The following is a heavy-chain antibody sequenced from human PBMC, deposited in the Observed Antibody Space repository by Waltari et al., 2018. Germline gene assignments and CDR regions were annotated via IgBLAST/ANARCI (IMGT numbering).Heavy chain of an antibody. V-gene: IGHV4-39*01. CDR3: ARHLATSSGTTVGYMDV. D-gene: IGHD1-7*01. Sequence: QLQLQASGPGLVKPSETLSLTCPVSGGSISPSAYYWGWFRQPPGKGLEWIESIYYTGSTYYNPSLKSRVTISLDTSKNQVSLKLSSVTAADTAVYYCARHLATSSGTTVGYMDVWGRGTTVTVSS. CDR1: GGSISPSAYY. J-gene: IGHJ6*03. CDR2: IYYTGST.